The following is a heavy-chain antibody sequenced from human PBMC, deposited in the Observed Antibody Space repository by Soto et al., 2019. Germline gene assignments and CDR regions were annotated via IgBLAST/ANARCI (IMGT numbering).Heavy chain of an antibody. CDR3: ATPPQYYDSSGYPFDP. J-gene: IGHJ5*02. CDR1: GFTVSSYA. Sequence: GGSLRLSCAASGFTVSSYAMSWVRQAPGKGLEWVAAISGSGGSTYYADSVKGRFTISRDNSKNTLYLQMNSLRAEDTAVYYCATPPQYYDSSGYPFDPWGQGTLVTVSS. V-gene: IGHV3-23*01. D-gene: IGHD3-22*01. CDR2: ISGSGGST.